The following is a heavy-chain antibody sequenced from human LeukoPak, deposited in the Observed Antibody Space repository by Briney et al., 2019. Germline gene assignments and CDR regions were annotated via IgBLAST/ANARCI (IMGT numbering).Heavy chain of an antibody. Sequence: GGSLRLSCAASGFTFSSYAMHRVRQAPGKGLEWVAVISYDGSNKYYADSVKGRFTISRDNSKNTLYLQMNSLRAEDTAVYYCARAPGYSYGPAFDYWGQGTLVTVSS. CDR2: ISYDGSNK. CDR3: ARAPGYSYGPAFDY. V-gene: IGHV3-30-3*01. CDR1: GFTFSSYA. J-gene: IGHJ4*02. D-gene: IGHD5-18*01.